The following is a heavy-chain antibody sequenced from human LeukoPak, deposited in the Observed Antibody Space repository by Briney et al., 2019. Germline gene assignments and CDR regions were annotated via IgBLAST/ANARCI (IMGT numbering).Heavy chain of an antibody. CDR1: GFTFSSYA. V-gene: IGHV3-53*01. CDR3: AGRYDSSGYPLH. D-gene: IGHD3-22*01. CDR2: IYSGGTT. J-gene: IGHJ4*02. Sequence: GGSLRLSCAASGFTFSSYAMSWVRQAPGKGLEWVSVIYSGGTTYYADSIKGRFTISRDNSKNTLYLQMNSLRAEDTAVYYCAGRYDSSGYPLHWGQGTLVTVSS.